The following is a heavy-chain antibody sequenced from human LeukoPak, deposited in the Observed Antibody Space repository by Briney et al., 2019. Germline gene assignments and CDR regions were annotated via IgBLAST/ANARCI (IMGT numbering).Heavy chain of an antibody. Sequence: ASVKVSCKASGYTFTSYDINWVRQATGQGLEWMGWMNPNSGNTGYAQKFQGRVTITRNTSISTAYMELSSLRSEDTAVYFCARGGVGLAVAAYFDFWGQGTLVTVSS. V-gene: IGHV1-8*03. CDR2: MNPNSGNT. D-gene: IGHD6-19*01. CDR3: ARGGVGLAVAAYFDF. CDR1: GYTFTSYD. J-gene: IGHJ4*02.